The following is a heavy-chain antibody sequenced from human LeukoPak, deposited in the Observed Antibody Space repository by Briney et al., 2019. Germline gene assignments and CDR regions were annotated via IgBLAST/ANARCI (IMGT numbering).Heavy chain of an antibody. Sequence: PSETLSLTCAVYGGSFSGYYWSWIRQPPGKGLEWIGEINHSGSTNYNPSLKSRVTISVDTSKNQFSLKLSSVTAADTAVYYCARTSLFITIFGVVLSHGGFDYWGQGTLVTVSS. CDR2: INHSGST. J-gene: IGHJ4*02. V-gene: IGHV4-34*01. CDR3: ARTSLFITIFGVVLSHGGFDY. D-gene: IGHD3-3*01. CDR1: GGSFSGYY.